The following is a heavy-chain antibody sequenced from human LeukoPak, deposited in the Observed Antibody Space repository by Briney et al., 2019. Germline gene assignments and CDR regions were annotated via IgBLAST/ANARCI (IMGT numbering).Heavy chain of an antibody. CDR2: ISYDGGDK. Sequence: PGGSLRLSCAASGFTFSGYAIHWVRQAPGKGLEWVALISYDGGDKYYADSVKGRFTISRDNSKSTLSLQMNSLRAEDTAVYFCARDSGAFSNYVNVYWGQGTLVSVSS. J-gene: IGHJ4*02. CDR1: GFTFSGYA. CDR3: ARDSGAFSNYVNVY. V-gene: IGHV3-30*04. D-gene: IGHD4-11*01.